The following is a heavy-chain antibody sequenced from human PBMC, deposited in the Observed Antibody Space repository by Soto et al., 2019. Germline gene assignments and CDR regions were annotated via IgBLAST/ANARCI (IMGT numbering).Heavy chain of an antibody. V-gene: IGHV1-18*01. CDR1: GYTFTSYG. CDR2: ISAYNGNT. CDR3: ARDFGYYDFWSGSPVQD. J-gene: IGHJ1*01. Sequence: QVQLVQSGAEVKKPGASVKVSCKASGYTFTSYGIIWVRQAPGQGLEWMGWISAYNGNTNYAQKLQGRVTMTTDTSTSTAYMELRSLRSDDTAVYYCARDFGYYDFWSGSPVQDWGQGTLVTVSS. D-gene: IGHD3-3*01.